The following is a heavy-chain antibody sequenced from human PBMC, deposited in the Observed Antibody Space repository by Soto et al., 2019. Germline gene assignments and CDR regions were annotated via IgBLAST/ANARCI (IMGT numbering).Heavy chain of an antibody. Sequence: GGSLRLSCAASGFTFSSYWMSWVRQAPGKGLEWVANIKQDGSEKFYVDSVKGRFTISKDNAKNSVYLQMNSLRAEDTAVYYCARGHTTSPNWFDPWGQGTLVTVSS. V-gene: IGHV3-7*03. J-gene: IGHJ5*02. D-gene: IGHD2-2*01. CDR1: GFTFSSYW. CDR3: ARGHTTSPNWFDP. CDR2: IKQDGSEK.